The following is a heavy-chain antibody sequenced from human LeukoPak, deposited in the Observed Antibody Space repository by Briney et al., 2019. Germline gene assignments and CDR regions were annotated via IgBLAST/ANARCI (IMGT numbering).Heavy chain of an antibody. CDR2: VYTSGST. V-gene: IGHV4-4*07. CDR1: GDSISIYF. D-gene: IGHD5-12*01. CDR3: SRRGYSGYDPAFDI. J-gene: IGHJ3*02. Sequence: SETLSLTCTVSGDSISIYFWSWIRQPAGKGLEWVGRVYTSGSTNYNPSLKNRVTMSIDTSKNQFSLKLTSVTAADTAVYYCSRRGYSGYDPAFDIWSQGTMVTVSS.